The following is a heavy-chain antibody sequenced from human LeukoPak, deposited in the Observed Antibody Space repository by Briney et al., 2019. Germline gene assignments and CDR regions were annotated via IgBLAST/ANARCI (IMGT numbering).Heavy chain of an antibody. V-gene: IGHV4-59*01. J-gene: IGHJ4*02. CDR2: IYYSGST. CDR1: GGSISSYY. D-gene: IGHD3-16*01. CDR3: ARRAGAYTHPYDY. Sequence: SETLSLTCTVSGGSISSYYWSWIRQPPGKGLEWIGYIYYSGSTNYNPSLKSRVTISVDTSKNQLSLKLSSVTAADTAVYYCARRAGAYTHPYDYWGQGTLVTVS.